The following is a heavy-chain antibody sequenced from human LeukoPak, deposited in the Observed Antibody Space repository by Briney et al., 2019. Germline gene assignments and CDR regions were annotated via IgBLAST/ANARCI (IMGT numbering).Heavy chain of an antibody. V-gene: IGHV4-59*02. CDR2: VYYSGSA. J-gene: IGHJ6*02. CDR1: GDSVTTYY. Sequence: SETLSLTCTVSGDSVTTYYWSWIRQPPGKGLEWLGYVYYSGSATYNPSLKSRVTISEDTSKNQFSLRLSSVTAADTAVYYCARDGSNWSNDYYHGVDVWGQGTTVTVSS. CDR3: ARDGSNWSNDYYHGVDV. D-gene: IGHD4-11*01.